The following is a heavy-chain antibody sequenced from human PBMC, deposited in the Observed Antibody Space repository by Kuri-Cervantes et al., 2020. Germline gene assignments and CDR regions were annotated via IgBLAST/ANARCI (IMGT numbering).Heavy chain of an antibody. CDR1: GGSVSSGSYY. CDR3: ARAEYSSGWYVYFGY. D-gene: IGHD6-19*01. J-gene: IGHJ4*02. V-gene: IGHV4-61*01. Sequence: GSLRLSCTVSGGSVSSGSYYWSWIRQPPGKGLEWIGYIYYSGSTNYNPSLKSRVTISVDTSKNQFSLKLSSVTAADTAVYYCARAEYSSGWYVYFGYWGQGTLVTVSS. CDR2: IYYSGST.